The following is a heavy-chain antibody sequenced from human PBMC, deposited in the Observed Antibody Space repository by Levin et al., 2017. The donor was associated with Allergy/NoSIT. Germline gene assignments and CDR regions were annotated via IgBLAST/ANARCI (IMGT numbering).Heavy chain of an antibody. Sequence: GESLKISCKASGYTFTGYYMHWVRQAPGQGLEWMGWINPNSGGTNYAQKVQGRVTMTRDTSISTAYMELSRLRSDDTAVYYCARAYDFWSGYFPGGNWFDPWGQGTLVTVSS. CDR3: ARAYDFWSGYFPGGNWFDP. J-gene: IGHJ5*02. V-gene: IGHV1-2*02. CDR1: GYTFTGYY. D-gene: IGHD3-3*01. CDR2: INPNSGGT.